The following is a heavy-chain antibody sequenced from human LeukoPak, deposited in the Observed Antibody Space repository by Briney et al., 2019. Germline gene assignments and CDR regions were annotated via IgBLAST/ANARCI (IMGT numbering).Heavy chain of an antibody. CDR1: GFTFSSYE. Sequence: PGGSLRLSCAASGFTFSSYEMNWVRQAPGKGLEWVLYISSSGSTIYYADSVKGRFTISRDNAKNSLYLQMNSLRAEDTAVYYCAREVHYYDSSGYFSNWFDPWGQGTLVTVSS. CDR3: AREVHYYDSSGYFSNWFDP. CDR2: ISSSGSTI. V-gene: IGHV3-48*03. J-gene: IGHJ5*02. D-gene: IGHD3-22*01.